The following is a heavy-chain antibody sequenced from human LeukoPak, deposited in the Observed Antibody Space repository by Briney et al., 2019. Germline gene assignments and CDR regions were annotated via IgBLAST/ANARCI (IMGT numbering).Heavy chain of an antibody. CDR1: GYTLTELS. CDR3: ATGRYDYVWGSYRPSYYMDV. Sequence: GASVKVSCKVSGYTLTELSMHWVRQAPGKGLEWMGGFDPEDGETIYAQKFQGRVTMTEDTSTDTAYMELSSLRSEDTAVYYCATGRYDYVWGSYRPSYYMDVWGKGTTVTISS. CDR2: FDPEDGET. J-gene: IGHJ6*03. V-gene: IGHV1-24*01. D-gene: IGHD3-16*02.